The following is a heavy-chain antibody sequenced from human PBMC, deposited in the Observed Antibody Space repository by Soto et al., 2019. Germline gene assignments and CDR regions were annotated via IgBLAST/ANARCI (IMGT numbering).Heavy chain of an antibody. J-gene: IGHJ4*02. CDR1: GFSFSSHS. CDR2: IGDSSTYI. CDR3: ARDQRWLRHGYSDY. D-gene: IGHD3-22*01. V-gene: IGHV3-21*01. Sequence: EVQLVESGGGLVKPGGSLRLSCAASGFSFSSHSMNWVRQAPGKGLEWVSSIGDSSTYIYYADSVKGRFTISRDNAKNSLYLQMNSLRAEDTAVYYCARDQRWLRHGYSDYWGQGTRVTVSS.